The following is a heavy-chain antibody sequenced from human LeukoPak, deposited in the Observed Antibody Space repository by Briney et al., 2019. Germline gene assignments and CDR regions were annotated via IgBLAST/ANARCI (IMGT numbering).Heavy chain of an antibody. J-gene: IGHJ4*02. D-gene: IGHD3-22*01. CDR2: IYYTGTT. CDR1: GGSISHTDSF. V-gene: IGHV4-39*07. CDR3: ARAETDYYDDSGYFQYYFDS. Sequence: SETLSLTCSVSGGSISHTDSFWGWIRQTPEKKLEWIGNIYYTGTTYYNPSFKSRVTISVDTSQNRFSLKLRSLTAADTAVYFCARAETDYYDDSGYFQYYFDSWGQGSLVAVSS.